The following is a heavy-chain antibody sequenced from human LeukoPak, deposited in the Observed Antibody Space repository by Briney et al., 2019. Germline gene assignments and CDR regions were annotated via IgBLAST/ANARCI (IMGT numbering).Heavy chain of an antibody. CDR1: GYTFTDYF. D-gene: IGHD3-10*01. CDR2: INPKTGGT. J-gene: IGHJ4*02. V-gene: IGHV1-2*02. CDR3: ARGGFGSGNYFNF. Sequence: ASVKVSCKAPGYTFTDYFIHWVRQAPGQVFEWMGWINPKTGGTNHAQKFQGRLSMTTDTSINTAYMELRGLRPDDTAIYYCARGGFGSGNYFNFWGQGTLIVVSS.